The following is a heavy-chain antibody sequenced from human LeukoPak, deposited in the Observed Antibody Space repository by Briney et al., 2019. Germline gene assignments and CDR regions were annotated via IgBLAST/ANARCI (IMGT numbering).Heavy chain of an antibody. CDR2: ISGSGGIT. V-gene: IGHV3-23*01. CDR3: AKDGGSLGEVRD. Sequence: GGSLRLSCAASGFTFSSYAMSWVRQAPGKGLEWVSAISGSGGITSYADSVKGRFTISRDNSKNTLYLQMNSLRAEDTAVYYCAKDGGSLGEVRDWGQGTLVTVSS. J-gene: IGHJ4*02. D-gene: IGHD3-16*01. CDR1: GFTFSSYA.